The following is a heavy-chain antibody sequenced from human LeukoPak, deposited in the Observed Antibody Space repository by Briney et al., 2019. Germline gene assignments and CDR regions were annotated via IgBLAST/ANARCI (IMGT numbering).Heavy chain of an antibody. CDR1: GFTFSNYW. D-gene: IGHD3-10*01. Sequence: GGSLRLPCAASGFTFSNYWMSWVRQAPGKGLEWAANIKQDGSEKYYVDSVKGRFTISRDNAKNSVYLQMNSLRAEDTAVYYCVRDPVGNYGSGTYPPSWGQGTLVTVSS. V-gene: IGHV3-7*01. J-gene: IGHJ4*02. CDR3: VRDPVGNYGSGTYPPS. CDR2: IKQDGSEK.